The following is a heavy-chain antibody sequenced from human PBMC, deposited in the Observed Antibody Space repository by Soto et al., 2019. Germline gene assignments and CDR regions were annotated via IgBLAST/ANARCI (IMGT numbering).Heavy chain of an antibody. CDR1: GFTFSSYA. CDR2: ISGSGGRT. V-gene: IGHV3-23*01. J-gene: IGHJ5*02. CDR3: EKDRDRLRFDP. D-gene: IGHD4-17*01. Sequence: GGSLRLSCAASGFTFSSYAMSWVRQAPGKGLEWVSAISGSGGRTYYADSVKGRFTISRDNSRNTLYMQMNSLGAEDTAIYYCEKDRDRLRFDPWGQGTLVTAPQ.